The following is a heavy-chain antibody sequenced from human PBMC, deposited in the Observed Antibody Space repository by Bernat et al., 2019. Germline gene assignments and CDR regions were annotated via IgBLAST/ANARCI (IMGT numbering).Heavy chain of an antibody. V-gene: IGHV4-39*01. D-gene: IGHD2-21*02. CDR2: IYYPGST. Sequence: QLQLQESGPGLVKPSETLSLTCTVSGGSISSSTYYWGWIRQPPGKGLEWIGSIYYPGSTYYNPSLKSRVTISVDTSKNQFSLKVSSVTAADTAVYYCARHTCEAYCGGDPRGKFDYWGQGTLVTVSS. J-gene: IGHJ4*02. CDR1: GGSISSSTYY. CDR3: ARHTCEAYCGGDPRGKFDY.